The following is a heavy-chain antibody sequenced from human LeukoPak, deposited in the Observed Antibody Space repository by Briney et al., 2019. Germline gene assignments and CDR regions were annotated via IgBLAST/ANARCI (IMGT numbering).Heavy chain of an antibody. Sequence: GRSLRLSCAASGFTFDDYAMHWVRQAPGKGLEWVSGISWNSGSIGYADSVKGRFTISRDNAKNSLYPQMNSLRAEDTALYYCAKDRLDVVTTDFDYWGQGTLVTVSS. CDR1: GFTFDDYA. CDR3: AKDRLDVVTTDFDY. J-gene: IGHJ4*02. D-gene: IGHD4-11*01. V-gene: IGHV3-9*01. CDR2: ISWNSGSI.